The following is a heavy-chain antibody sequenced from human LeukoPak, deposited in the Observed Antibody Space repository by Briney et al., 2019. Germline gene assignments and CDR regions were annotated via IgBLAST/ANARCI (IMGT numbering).Heavy chain of an antibody. Sequence: SVKVSCKASGFTFTSSAMQWVRQARGQRLEWIGWIVVGSGNTNYAQKFQERVTITRGMSTSTAYMELSSLRSEDTAVYYCAAASIWFGELGLNYWGQGTLVTVSS. CDR2: IVVGSGNT. CDR1: GFTFTSSA. V-gene: IGHV1-58*02. CDR3: AAASIWFGELGLNY. D-gene: IGHD3-10*01. J-gene: IGHJ4*02.